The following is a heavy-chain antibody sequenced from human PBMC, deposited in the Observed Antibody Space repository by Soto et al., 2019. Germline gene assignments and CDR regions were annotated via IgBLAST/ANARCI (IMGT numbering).Heavy chain of an antibody. CDR3: ASRSRTYYYDSSGYFYFDF. CDR2: MNPNSGNT. Sequence: ASVKVSCKASGYTFTSYDINWVRQATGQGLEWMGWMNPNSGNTGYAQKFQGRVTMTRNSSISTAYMELSSLRSEDTAVYYCASRSRTYYYDSSGYFYFDFWGQGTLVTVSS. CDR1: GYTFTSYD. J-gene: IGHJ4*02. D-gene: IGHD3-22*01. V-gene: IGHV1-8*01.